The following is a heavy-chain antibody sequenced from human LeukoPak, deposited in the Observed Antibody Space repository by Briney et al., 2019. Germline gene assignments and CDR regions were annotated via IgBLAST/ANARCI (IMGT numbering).Heavy chain of an antibody. D-gene: IGHD3-10*01. Sequence: GASVKVPCKASECTFTSYAMHWVRQAPGQRLEWMGWINAGNGNTKYSQKFQGRVTITRDTSASTAYMELSSLRSEDAAVYYCARDRSWFDPWGQGTLVTVSS. CDR2: INAGNGNT. V-gene: IGHV1-3*01. CDR3: ARDRSWFDP. J-gene: IGHJ5*02. CDR1: ECTFTSYA.